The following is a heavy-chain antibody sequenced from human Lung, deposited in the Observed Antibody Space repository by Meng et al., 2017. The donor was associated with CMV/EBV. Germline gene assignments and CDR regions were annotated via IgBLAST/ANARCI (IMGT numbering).Heavy chain of an antibody. J-gene: IGHJ4*02. Sequence: SCAASGFTFSNAWMSWVRQAPGKGLEWVGRIKSKTDGGTTDYAAPVKGRFTISRDDSKNTLYLQMNSLKTEDTAVYYCTTVPYDYGDYVSDYWGQGNXVTGAS. CDR1: GFTFSNAW. D-gene: IGHD4-17*01. CDR3: TTVPYDYGDYVSDY. CDR2: IKSKTDGGTT. V-gene: IGHV3-15*01.